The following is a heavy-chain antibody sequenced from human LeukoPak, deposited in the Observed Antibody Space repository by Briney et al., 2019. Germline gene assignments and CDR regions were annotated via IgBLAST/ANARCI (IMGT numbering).Heavy chain of an antibody. J-gene: IGHJ4*02. CDR1: EFSVGSNY. CDR2: IYSGGST. D-gene: IGHD2-15*01. V-gene: IGHV3-53*01. CDR3: AKAPVTTCRGAFCYPFDY. Sequence: GGSLRLSCAASEFSVGSNYMTWVRQAPGKGLEWVSLIYSGGSTYYADSVKGRFTISRDSSKNTLFLQMNRLRPEDAAVYYCAKAPVTTCRGAFCYPFDYWGLGTLVTVSS.